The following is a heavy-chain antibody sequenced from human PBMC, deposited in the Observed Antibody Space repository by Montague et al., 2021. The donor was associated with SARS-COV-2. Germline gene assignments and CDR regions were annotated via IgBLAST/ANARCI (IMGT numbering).Heavy chain of an antibody. CDR2: IYYTGET. CDR1: GGSIRSYY. V-gene: IGHV4-59*01. D-gene: IGHD3-3*01. J-gene: IGHJ4*02. Sequence: SETLSLTCSFSGGSIRSYYWSWIRLPPGKPLEWLGYIYYTGETTXXPSLKGRVTISVDTSRSQFSLRLTSVTAADTAVYFCARFWSGYVDKWSQGTLVTVSS. CDR3: ARFWSGYVDK.